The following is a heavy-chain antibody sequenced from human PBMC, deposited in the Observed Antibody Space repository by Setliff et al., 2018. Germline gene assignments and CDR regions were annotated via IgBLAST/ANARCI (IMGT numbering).Heavy chain of an antibody. D-gene: IGHD3-3*01. Sequence: GASVKVSCKASGYTFTNYDINWVRQATGQGLEWMGWINPNSGNTGYAQNFQGRVTMTRNTSISTAYMELSSLRFEDTAVYYCARGPRHNFWSGYYLVAVNYWGQGTLVTV. CDR1: GYTFTNYD. CDR2: INPNSGNT. CDR3: ARGPRHNFWSGYYLVAVNY. J-gene: IGHJ4*02. V-gene: IGHV1-8*02.